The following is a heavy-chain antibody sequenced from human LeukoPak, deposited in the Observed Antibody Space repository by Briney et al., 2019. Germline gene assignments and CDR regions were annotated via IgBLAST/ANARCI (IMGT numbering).Heavy chain of an antibody. V-gene: IGHV3-23*01. CDR2: SSGSGGTT. D-gene: IGHD6-6*01. CDR1: GFTFSSYG. CDR3: AKDKGDVGSSGRLEY. Sequence: GGSLRLSCAASGFTFSSYGMHWVRQAPGKGLEWVSVSSGSGGTTYYADSVKGRFTIPRDNSKNTLFLQMNSLTDEDTAVYYCAKDKGDVGSSGRLEYWGQGTLVTVPS. J-gene: IGHJ4*02.